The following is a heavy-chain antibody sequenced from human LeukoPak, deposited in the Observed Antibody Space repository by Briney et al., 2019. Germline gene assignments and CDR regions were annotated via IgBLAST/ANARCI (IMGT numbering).Heavy chain of an antibody. CDR2: ISSSGSTI. CDR1: GFTFSSYT. J-gene: IGHJ3*02. V-gene: IGHV3-48*04. CDR3: ARDQYYYDSSGYYVGVAAFDI. D-gene: IGHD3-22*01. Sequence: GGSLRLSCAASGFTFSSYTMSWVRQAPGKGLEWVSYISSSGSTIYYADSVKGRFTISRDNAKNSLYLQMNSLRAEDTAVYYCARDQYYYDSSGYYVGVAAFDIWGQGTMVTVSS.